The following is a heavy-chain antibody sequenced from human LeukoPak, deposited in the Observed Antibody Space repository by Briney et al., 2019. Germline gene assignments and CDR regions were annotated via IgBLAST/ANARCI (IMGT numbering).Heavy chain of an antibody. D-gene: IGHD4-17*01. Sequence: PSETLSLTCDVSGYSMNSAFYWAWIRQPPGEGLEWIGTIFQSGNTYYNASLESRLLISVDRSKNKVSLKLRSVTAADTALYYCATTGTVALTRKVTNAFEIWGQGTTVVVSS. CDR2: IFQSGNT. CDR3: ATTGTVALTRKVTNAFEI. J-gene: IGHJ3*02. V-gene: IGHV4-38-2*01. CDR1: GYSMNSAFY.